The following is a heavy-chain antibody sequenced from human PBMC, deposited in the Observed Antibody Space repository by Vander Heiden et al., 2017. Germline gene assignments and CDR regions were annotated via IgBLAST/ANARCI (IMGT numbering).Heavy chain of an antibody. V-gene: IGHV3-9*01. CDR2: ISWNSGSI. J-gene: IGHJ6*02. D-gene: IGHD6-13*01. CDR1: GFTFDAYA. CDR3: AKDKGSIAAAGRGMDV. Sequence: EVQLVESGGGLVQPGRSLRLSCAASGFTFDAYAMHGVRQAPGKGREWVSGISWNSGSIGYADSVKGRFTISRDNAKNSLYLQMNSLRAEDTALYYCAKDKGSIAAAGRGMDVWGQGTTVTVSS.